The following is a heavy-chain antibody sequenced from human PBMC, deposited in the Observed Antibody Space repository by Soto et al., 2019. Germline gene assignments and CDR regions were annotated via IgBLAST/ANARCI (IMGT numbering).Heavy chain of an antibody. CDR2: IYYSGST. D-gene: IGHD2-2*01. Sequence: SETLSLTCTVPGGSISSSSYYWGWIRQPPGKGLEWIGSIYYSGSTYYNPSLKSRVTISVDTSKNQFSLKLSSVTAADTAVYYCAALQYQLLWAFDYWGQRTLVTVSS. CDR1: GGSISSSSYY. J-gene: IGHJ4*02. CDR3: AALQYQLLWAFDY. V-gene: IGHV4-39*01.